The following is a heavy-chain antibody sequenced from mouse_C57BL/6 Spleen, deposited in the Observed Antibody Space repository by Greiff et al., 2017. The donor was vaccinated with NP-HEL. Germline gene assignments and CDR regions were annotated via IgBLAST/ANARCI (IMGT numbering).Heavy chain of an antibody. CDR3: ARLATSFAY. Sequence: VQLQQSGAELVRPGASVKLSCKASGYTFTDYYINWVKQRPGQGLEWIARIYPGSGNTYYNEKFKGKATLTAEKSSSTAYMQLSSLTSEGSAVYFCARLATSFAYWGQGTLVTVSA. J-gene: IGHJ3*01. V-gene: IGHV1-76*01. CDR1: GYTFTDYY. D-gene: IGHD1-2*01. CDR2: IYPGSGNT.